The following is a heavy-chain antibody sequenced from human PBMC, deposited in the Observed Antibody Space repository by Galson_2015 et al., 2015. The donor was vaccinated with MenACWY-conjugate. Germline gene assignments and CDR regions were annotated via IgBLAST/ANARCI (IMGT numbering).Heavy chain of an antibody. Sequence: SETLSLTCTVSGGSISSYYWSWIRQPPGKGLEWIGYIYYSGSTNYNPSLKSRVTISVDTSKNQFSLKLSSVTAADTAVYYCARVLYYYDSSGYYYYSFDYWGQGTLVTVSS. CDR1: GGSISSYY. V-gene: IGHV4-59*01. J-gene: IGHJ4*02. CDR2: IYYSGST. CDR3: ARVLYYYDSSGYYYYSFDY. D-gene: IGHD3-22*01.